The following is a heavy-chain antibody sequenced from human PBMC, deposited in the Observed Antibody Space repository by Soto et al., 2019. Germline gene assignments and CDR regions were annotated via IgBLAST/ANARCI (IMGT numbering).Heavy chain of an antibody. Sequence: EVQLVESGGGLVQPGGSLRLSCAASGFTVFSNSMSWVRQAPGKGLEWVSVIYGGVTTYYADSVKGRFTISRDNSKNTLYLQMNSLRAEDTAVYYCARYSSSSGNYYYYMDVWGKGTTVTVSS. D-gene: IGHD6-6*01. CDR2: IYGGVTT. CDR1: GFTVFSNS. J-gene: IGHJ6*03. CDR3: ARYSSSSGNYYYYMDV. V-gene: IGHV3-66*01.